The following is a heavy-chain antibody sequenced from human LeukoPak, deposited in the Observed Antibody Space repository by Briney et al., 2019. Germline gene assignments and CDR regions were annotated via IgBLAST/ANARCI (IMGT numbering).Heavy chain of an antibody. V-gene: IGHV3-7*04. CDR3: ARGASY. Sequence: GGSLRLSCAASGFTFSSYSMNWVHQAPGKGPEWVANVKPDGSEKFYVDSVKGRFTVSRDNAKNLLYLQMNSLRAEDTALYYCARGASYWGQGTLVTVSS. J-gene: IGHJ4*02. CDR2: VKPDGSEK. CDR1: GFTFSSYS.